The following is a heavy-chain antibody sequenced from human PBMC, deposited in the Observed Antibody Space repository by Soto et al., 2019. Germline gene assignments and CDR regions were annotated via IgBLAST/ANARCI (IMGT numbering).Heavy chain of an antibody. D-gene: IGHD6-6*01. Sequence: SETLSLTCTVSGGSISSGGYYWSWIRQHPGKGLEWIGYIYYSGSTYYNPSLKSRVTISVDTSKNQFSLKLSSVTAADTAVYYCARVYSSSSYYFDYWGQGTLVTVSS. V-gene: IGHV4-31*03. J-gene: IGHJ4*02. CDR2: IYYSGST. CDR3: ARVYSSSSYYFDY. CDR1: GGSISSGGYY.